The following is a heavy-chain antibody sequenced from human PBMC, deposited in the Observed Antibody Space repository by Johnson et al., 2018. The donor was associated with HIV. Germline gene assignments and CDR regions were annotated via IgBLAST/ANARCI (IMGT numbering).Heavy chain of an antibody. Sequence: VQLVESGGGLIQPGGSLRLSCAASGFTVSSNYMSWVRQAPGKGLEWVSVIYSGGSTYYADSVKGRFTIPSDHSKNTLYLQMNSLRAEDTALYYCARADTAMVRGAFDIWGQGTMVTVSS. CDR2: IYSGGST. D-gene: IGHD5-18*01. CDR1: GFTVSSNY. J-gene: IGHJ3*02. CDR3: ARADTAMVRGAFDI. V-gene: IGHV3-53*01.